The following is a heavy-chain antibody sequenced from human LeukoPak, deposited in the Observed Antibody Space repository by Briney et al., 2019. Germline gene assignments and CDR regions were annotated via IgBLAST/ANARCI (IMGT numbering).Heavy chain of an antibody. Sequence: SETLSLTCAVYGGSFSGYYWSWIRPPPRKGLEWIGEINHSGSTNYNPSLKSRVTISVDTSKNQFSLKLSSVTAADTAVYYCARGQKSDYWGQGTLVTVSS. J-gene: IGHJ4*02. CDR2: INHSGST. CDR3: ARGQKSDY. CDR1: GGSFSGYY. V-gene: IGHV4-34*01.